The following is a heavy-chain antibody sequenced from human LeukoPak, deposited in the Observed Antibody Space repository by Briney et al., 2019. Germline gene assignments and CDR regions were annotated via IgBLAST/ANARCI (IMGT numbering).Heavy chain of an antibody. CDR3: ASQLGYCSSTSCFPNWFDP. CDR2: IYYSGST. D-gene: IGHD2-2*01. CDR1: GGSISSNSYY. Sequence: SETLSLTCAVSGGSISSNSYYWGWIRQPPGKGLEWIGSIYYSGSTYYNPSLKSRVTISVDTSKNQFSLKLSSVTAADTAVYYCASQLGYCSSTSCFPNWFDPWGQGTLVTVSS. J-gene: IGHJ5*02. V-gene: IGHV4-39*01.